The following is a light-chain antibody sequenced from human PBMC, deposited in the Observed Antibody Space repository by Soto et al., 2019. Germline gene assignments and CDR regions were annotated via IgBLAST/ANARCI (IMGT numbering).Light chain of an antibody. CDR2: EVS. Sequence: QSALTQPASVSGSPGQSITISCTGTSSDVGGYNYVSWYQQHPGKAPKLMIFEVSNRPSGVSNPFSGSKSGNTAPLSISGLQTEDEADYYCTPYTTSLTHLFGTGTKVTVL. J-gene: IGLJ1*01. CDR1: SSDVGGYNY. CDR3: TPYTTSLTHL. V-gene: IGLV2-14*01.